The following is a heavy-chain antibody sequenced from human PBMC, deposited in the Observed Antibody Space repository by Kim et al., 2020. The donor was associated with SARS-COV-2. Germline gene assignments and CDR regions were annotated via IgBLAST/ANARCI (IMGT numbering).Heavy chain of an antibody. V-gene: IGHV4-59*01. CDR3: ARAVGSSWYGSFDY. Sequence: PSLKSRVTISVETSKNQFSLKLSSVTAADTAVYYCARAVGSSWYGSFDYWGQGTLVTVSS. D-gene: IGHD6-13*01. J-gene: IGHJ4*02.